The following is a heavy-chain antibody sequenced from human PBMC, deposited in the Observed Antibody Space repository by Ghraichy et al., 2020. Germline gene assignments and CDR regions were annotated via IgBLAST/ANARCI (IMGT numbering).Heavy chain of an antibody. CDR3: AKGGRGVVIAPYDY. CDR2: ISGSGGST. J-gene: IGHJ4*02. V-gene: IGHV3-23*01. D-gene: IGHD2-21*01. CDR1: GFTFSSYA. Sequence: GGSLRLSCAASGFTFSSYAMSWVRQAPGKGLEWVSAISGSGGSTYYADSVKGRFTISRDNSKNTLYLQMNSLRAEDTAVYYCAKGGRGVVIAPYDYWGQGTLVTVSS.